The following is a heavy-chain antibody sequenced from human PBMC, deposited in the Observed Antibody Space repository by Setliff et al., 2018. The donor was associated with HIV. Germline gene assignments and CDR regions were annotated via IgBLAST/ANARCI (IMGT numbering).Heavy chain of an antibody. Sequence: PGGSLRLSCAASGFTFSSYSMNWVRQAPGKGLEWVSYISSSSSTIYYADSVKGRFTISRDNAKNSLYLQMNSLRAEDTAVYYCARDCRVGWVFTYGMDVWGQGTLVTVS. D-gene: IGHD6-13*01. CDR3: ARDCRVGWVFTYGMDV. V-gene: IGHV3-48*01. CDR2: ISSSSSTI. J-gene: IGHJ6*02. CDR1: GFTFSSYS.